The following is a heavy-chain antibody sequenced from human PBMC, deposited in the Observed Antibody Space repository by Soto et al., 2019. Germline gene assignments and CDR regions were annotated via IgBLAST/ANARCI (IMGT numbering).Heavy chain of an antibody. CDR3: AIHYYDSRGPFDY. Sequence: QVQLVESGGGVVQPGRSLRLSCAASGFTFSSYGMHWVRQAPGKGLEWVAVISYDGSNKYYAHSVKGRFTISRDNSKNTRYLKMNSLRAEDTAGYYCAIHYYDSRGPFDYWGQGTLVTVSS. D-gene: IGHD3-22*01. CDR1: GFTFSSYG. CDR2: ISYDGSNK. J-gene: IGHJ4*02. V-gene: IGHV3-30*03.